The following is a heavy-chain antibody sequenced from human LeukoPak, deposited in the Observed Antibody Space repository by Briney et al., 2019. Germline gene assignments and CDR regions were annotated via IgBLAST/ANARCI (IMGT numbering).Heavy chain of an antibody. CDR2: ISYDGSNN. CDR3: ARDAGDILTGDFKYYFDY. V-gene: IGHV3-30*01. D-gene: IGHD3-9*01. CDR1: GFTFSSYP. Sequence: GKSLRLSCAASGFTFSSYPMHWVRQTPGKGLEWVAVISYDGSNNYYADSVKGRFIGSRDNTKNTLFLEMYSLRPEDTAVYYCARDAGDILTGDFKYYFDYWGQGTLVTVSS. J-gene: IGHJ4*02.